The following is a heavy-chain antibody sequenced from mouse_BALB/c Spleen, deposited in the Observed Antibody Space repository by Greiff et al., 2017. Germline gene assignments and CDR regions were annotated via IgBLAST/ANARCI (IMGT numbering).Heavy chain of an antibody. CDR3: AREDLRWDVRFAY. V-gene: IGHV1-54*01. CDR1: GYAFTNYL. D-gene: IGHD4-1*01. Sequence: QVQLKQSGAELVRPGTSVKVSCKASGYAFTNYLIEWVKQRPGQGLEWIGVINPGSGGTNYNEKFKGKATLTADKSSSTAYMQLSSLTSDDSAVYFCAREDLRWDVRFAYWGQGTLVTVSA. CDR2: INPGSGGT. J-gene: IGHJ3*01.